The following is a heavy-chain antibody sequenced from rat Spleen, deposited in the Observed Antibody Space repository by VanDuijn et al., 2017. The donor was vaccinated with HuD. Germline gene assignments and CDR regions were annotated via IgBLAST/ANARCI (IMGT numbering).Heavy chain of an antibody. J-gene: IGHJ3*01. CDR2: ISYDGSST. V-gene: IGHV5-7*01. CDR1: GFTFSDYN. CDR3: ARGTRNYSSYGGFAY. D-gene: IGHD1-2*01. Sequence: EVRLVESGGGLVRPGRSLKLSCAASGFTFSDYNMAWVRQAPKKGLEWVATISYDGSSTYYRDSVKGRFTISRDNAKSTLYLQMDSLRSEDTATYYCARGTRNYSSYGGFAYWGQGTLVTVSS.